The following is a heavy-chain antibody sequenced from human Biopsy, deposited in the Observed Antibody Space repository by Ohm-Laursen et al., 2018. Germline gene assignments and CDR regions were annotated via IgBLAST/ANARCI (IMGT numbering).Heavy chain of an antibody. D-gene: IGHD2-15*01. Sequence: TLSLTCNVSGGSISNLYWSWIRQPPGKGLEWIGYMYYSGNTNYNPSLKSRVTISVDTSKNQISLKLGSVTVADTAVFYCARRGSGGRSFDYWGQGSLVTVSS. CDR3: ARRGSGGRSFDY. V-gene: IGHV4-59*08. J-gene: IGHJ4*02. CDR2: MYYSGNT. CDR1: GGSISNLY.